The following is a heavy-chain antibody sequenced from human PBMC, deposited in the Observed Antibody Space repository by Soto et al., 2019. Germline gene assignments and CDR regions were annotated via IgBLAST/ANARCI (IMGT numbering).Heavy chain of an antibody. CDR3: ARHDYGDYQGYAFDI. J-gene: IGHJ3*02. Sequence: GGSLRLSCAASGFTFSSYSMNWVRQAPGKGLEWVSYISSSGSAIYYADSVKGRFTISRDNAENSLYLQMNSLRDEDTAVYYCARHDYGDYQGYAFDIWGQGTMVTVSS. V-gene: IGHV3-48*02. CDR1: GFTFSSYS. D-gene: IGHD4-17*01. CDR2: ISSSGSAI.